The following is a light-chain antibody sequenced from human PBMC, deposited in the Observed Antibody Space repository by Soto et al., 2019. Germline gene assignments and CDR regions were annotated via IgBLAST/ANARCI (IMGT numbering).Light chain of an antibody. CDR3: NSYTLSRTVV. J-gene: IGLJ2*01. CDR2: EVT. V-gene: IGLV2-14*01. CDR1: SSDIGAHNF. Sequence: QSVLTQPASVSGSPGQSITHSCAGTSSDIGAHNFVSWYQHHPGKAPKLIIYEVTKWPSGVSTRFSGSKAGNTASLTISGLQAEDEADYYCNSYTLSRTVVFGGGTKLTVL.